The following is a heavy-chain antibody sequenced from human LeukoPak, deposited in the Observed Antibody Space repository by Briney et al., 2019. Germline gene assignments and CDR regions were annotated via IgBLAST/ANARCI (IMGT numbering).Heavy chain of an antibody. V-gene: IGHV3-23*01. J-gene: IGHJ4*02. CDR1: GFTFRSYI. Sequence: GSLRLSCTASGFTFRSYIMTWVRQAPGKGLEWVAAITGSTIYTYYADSVKGRFTVSRDNSQNTLYLQMNSLKAEDTAVYYCGKVLIYLEVAEDLPDYWGQGTVVTVSS. CDR3: GKVLIYLEVAEDLPDY. CDR2: ITGSTIYT. D-gene: IGHD1-1*01.